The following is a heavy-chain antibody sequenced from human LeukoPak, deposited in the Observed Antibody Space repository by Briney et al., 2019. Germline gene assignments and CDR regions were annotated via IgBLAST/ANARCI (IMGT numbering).Heavy chain of an antibody. CDR3: AKDRGSSGYLSY. J-gene: IGHJ4*02. CDR1: GFTFDDYA. V-gene: IGHV3-9*01. D-gene: IGHD1-26*01. CDR2: ISWNSGSI. Sequence: GGSLRLSCAASGFTFDDYAMRWVRQAPGKGLEWVSGISWNSGSIGYADSVKGRFTISRDNAKNSLYLQMNSLRAEDTALYYCAKDRGSSGYLSYWGQGTLVTVPS.